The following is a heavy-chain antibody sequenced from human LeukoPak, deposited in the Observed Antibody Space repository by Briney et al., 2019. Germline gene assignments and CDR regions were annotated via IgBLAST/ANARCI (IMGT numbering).Heavy chain of an antibody. CDR1: GFTFSSYG. CDR2: ISYDGSNK. D-gene: IGHD4-17*01. V-gene: IGHV3-30*18. CDR3: AKDLYGDYDY. J-gene: IGHJ4*02. Sequence: GGSLRLSCAASGFTFSSYGMHWVRQAPGKGLEWVAVISYDGSNKYYADSVKGGFTISRDNSKNTLYLQMNSLRAEDTAAYYCAKDLYGDYDYWGQGTLVTVSS.